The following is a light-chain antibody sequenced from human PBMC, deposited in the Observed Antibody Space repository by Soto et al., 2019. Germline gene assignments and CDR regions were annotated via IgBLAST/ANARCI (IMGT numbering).Light chain of an antibody. J-gene: IGKJ5*01. CDR3: QHYGTSLPIT. CDR2: DAF. V-gene: IGKV3-20*01. Sequence: IVLTQSPGTLSLSPGERATLSCRASQSVSSSNLAWYQQKPGQAPGLLIYDAFSRATDIPDRFSGSGSGTDFTLTISRLEPEDFAVYYCQHYGTSLPITFGQGTRLEIK. CDR1: QSVSSSN.